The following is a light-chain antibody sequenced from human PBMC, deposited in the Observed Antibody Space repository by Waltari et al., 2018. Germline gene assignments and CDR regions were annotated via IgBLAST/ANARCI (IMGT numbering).Light chain of an antibody. V-gene: IGLV2-23*02. CDR3: SSYAGSSKGV. CDR2: AVS. CDR1: SSDVGNSKR. J-gene: IGLJ2*01. Sequence: QSALTQPASVSGSPGQAITISCTGTSSDVGNSKRVSWYQQHPGKAPKLMIYAVSTRPAAVSARVSGSKSGDMASLTISGLHPENEAEYFCSSYAGSSKGVFGGGTKVTVL.